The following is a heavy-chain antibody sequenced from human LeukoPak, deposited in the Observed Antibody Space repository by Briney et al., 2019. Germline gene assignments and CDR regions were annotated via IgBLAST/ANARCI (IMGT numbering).Heavy chain of an antibody. CDR1: GFTLSTYS. V-gene: IGHV3-48*01. D-gene: IGHD5/OR15-5a*01. CDR3: AVSDYFDY. J-gene: IGHJ4*02. CDR2: ISSSSSTI. Sequence: PGGSLRLSCAASGFTLSTYSMNWVRQAPGKGLEWVSYISSSSSTIYDADSVKGRFTISRDNAKNSLYLQMNSLRAEDTAVYYCAVSDYFDYWGQGTLVTVSS.